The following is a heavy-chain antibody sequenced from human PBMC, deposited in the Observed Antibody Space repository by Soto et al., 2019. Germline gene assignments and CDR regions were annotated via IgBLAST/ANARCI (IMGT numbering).Heavy chain of an antibody. CDR3: ARSGDNYNRLDH. CDR1: GFTFSDYY. CDR2: SSNSGTFS. D-gene: IGHD1-1*01. J-gene: IGHJ4*02. V-gene: IGHV3-11*06. Sequence: PGGSLRLSCEGSGFTFSDYYISWIRQAPGKGLEWISYSSNSGTFSRYADSVKGRFSISRDNTKNLLYLQMNSLRAEDTAVYYCARSGDNYNRLDHWGQGTPVTVSS.